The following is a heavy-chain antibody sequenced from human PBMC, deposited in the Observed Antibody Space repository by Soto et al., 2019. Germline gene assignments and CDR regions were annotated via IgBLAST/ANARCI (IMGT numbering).Heavy chain of an antibody. CDR2: ISNDGSNK. D-gene: IGHD3-10*01. V-gene: IGHV3-30*03. J-gene: IGHJ6*02. CDR3: ARKDLGVSYNGMDV. CDR1: GFTFSSYS. Sequence: PGGSLRLSCAASGFTFSSYSIHWVRQAPGKGLEWVAVISNDGSNKYYADSVKGRFTISRDNSKNTLYLQMNSLRVEETAVYYCARKDLGVSYNGMDVWGQGTTVTVSS.